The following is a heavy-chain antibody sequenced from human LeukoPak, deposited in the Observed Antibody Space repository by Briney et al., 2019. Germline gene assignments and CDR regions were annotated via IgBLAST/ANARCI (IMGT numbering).Heavy chain of an antibody. D-gene: IGHD3-3*01. V-gene: IGHV4-34*01. CDR2: INHSGST. CDR3: ARSGRVFGVVIIHKLDY. CDR1: GGSFSGYY. J-gene: IGHJ4*02. Sequence: SETLSLTCAVYGGSFSGYYWSWIRQPPGKGLEWIGEINHSGSTNYNPPLKSRVTISVDTSKNQFSLKLSSVTAADTAVYYCARSGRVFGVVIIHKLDYWGQGTLVTVSS.